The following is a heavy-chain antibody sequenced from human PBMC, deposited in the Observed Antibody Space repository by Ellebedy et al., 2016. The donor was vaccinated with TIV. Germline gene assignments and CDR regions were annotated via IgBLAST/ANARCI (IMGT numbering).Heavy chain of an antibody. Sequence: MPSETLSLTCAVYGGSFSGYYWSWIRQPPGKGLEWIGEINHSGSTNYNPSLKSRVTISVDTSKNQFSLKLSSVTAADTAVYYCARNYWFGESRANDYWGQGTLVTVSS. CDR1: GGSFSGYY. J-gene: IGHJ4*02. CDR2: INHSGST. CDR3: ARNYWFGESRANDY. D-gene: IGHD3-10*01. V-gene: IGHV4-34*01.